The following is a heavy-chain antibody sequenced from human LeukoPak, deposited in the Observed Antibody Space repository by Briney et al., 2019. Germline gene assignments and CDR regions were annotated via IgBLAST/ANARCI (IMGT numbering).Heavy chain of an antibody. CDR2: IIPIFGTA. Sequence: GSSVKVSRKASGGTFSSYAISWLRQAPGQGPEWMGGIIPIFGTANYAQKFQGRVTITTDESTSTAYMELSSLRSEDTAVYYCARGPTSRDGYKYFDYWGQGTLVTVSS. D-gene: IGHD5-24*01. J-gene: IGHJ4*02. CDR1: GGTFSSYA. CDR3: ARGPTSRDGYKYFDY. V-gene: IGHV1-69*05.